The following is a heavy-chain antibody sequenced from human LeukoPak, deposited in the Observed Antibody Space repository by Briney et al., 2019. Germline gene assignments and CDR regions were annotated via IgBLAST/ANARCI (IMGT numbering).Heavy chain of an antibody. J-gene: IGHJ6*04. V-gene: IGHV3-23*01. Sequence: GGSLRLSCAASGFTFSNYAMSWVRQAPGKGLEWVSAISGSASSTYHADSVKGRFTISRDNAKNSLYLQMNSLRAEDTAVYYCAELGITMIGGVWGKGTTVTISS. CDR2: ISGSASST. CDR3: AELGITMIGGV. CDR1: GFTFSNYA. D-gene: IGHD3-10*02.